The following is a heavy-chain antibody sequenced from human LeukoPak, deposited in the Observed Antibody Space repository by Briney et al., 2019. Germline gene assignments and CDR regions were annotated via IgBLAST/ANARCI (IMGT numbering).Heavy chain of an antibody. V-gene: IGHV3-23*01. Sequence: GGSLRLSCAASGSTFSSYAMSWVRQAPGKGLEWVSAIGGNGGYTYYADSVKGRLTISRDNSKNTLYLQINSLRAEDTAVYYCARSSYSSSSSVWGQGTMVTVSS. J-gene: IGHJ3*01. D-gene: IGHD6-6*01. CDR2: IGGNGGYT. CDR1: GSTFSSYA. CDR3: ARSSYSSSSSV.